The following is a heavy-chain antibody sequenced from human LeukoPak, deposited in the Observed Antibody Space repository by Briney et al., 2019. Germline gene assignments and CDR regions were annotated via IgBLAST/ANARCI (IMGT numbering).Heavy chain of an antibody. CDR3: AAGLAAAGPFDY. Sequence: PSETLSLTCTVSGGSISSYYWSWIRQPAGNGLEWIGRIYTSGSTNYNPSLKGRVTMSVDTTKNQFSLQLSSVTAADTAVYYCAAGLAAAGPFDYWGQGTLVTVSS. V-gene: IGHV4-4*07. CDR2: IYTSGST. D-gene: IGHD6-13*01. CDR1: GGSISSYY. J-gene: IGHJ4*02.